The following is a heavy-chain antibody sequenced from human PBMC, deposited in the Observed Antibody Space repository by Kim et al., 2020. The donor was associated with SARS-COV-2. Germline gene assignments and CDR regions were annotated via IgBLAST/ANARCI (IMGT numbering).Heavy chain of an antibody. CDR3: ARPYYYDSSGYGHYCDY. V-gene: IGHV5-51*01. D-gene: IGHD3-22*01. CDR2: IYPGDSDT. J-gene: IGHJ4*02. Sequence: GESLKISCKGSGYSFPNYWIGWVRQMPGKGLEWMGIIYPGDSDTRYSPSFQGQVTIPADKSISTAYLQWSSLKASDTAMYYCARPYYYDSSGYGHYCDYWGQGTLVTVSS. CDR1: GYSFPNYW.